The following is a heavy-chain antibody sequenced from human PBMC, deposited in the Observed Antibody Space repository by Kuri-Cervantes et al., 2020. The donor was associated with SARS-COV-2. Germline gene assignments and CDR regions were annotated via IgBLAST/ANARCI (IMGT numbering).Heavy chain of an antibody. D-gene: IGHD2-2*01. Sequence: ASVKVSCKASGYTFTSYGISWVRQAPGQGLEWMGWISAYNGNTNYAQKLQGRVTMTTDTSTSTAYMELRSLRSDDTAVYYCARASGGLYCSSTSCGDGSWFDPWGQGTLVTVSS. CDR2: ISAYNGNT. CDR3: ARASGGLYCSSTSCGDGSWFDP. V-gene: IGHV1-18*01. CDR1: GYTFTSYG. J-gene: IGHJ5*02.